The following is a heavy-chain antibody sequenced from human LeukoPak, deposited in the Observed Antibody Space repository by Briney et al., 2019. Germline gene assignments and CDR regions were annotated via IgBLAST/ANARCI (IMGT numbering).Heavy chain of an antibody. CDR1: GFTFSSYG. CDR3: ARGLGYYYDSSEDY. J-gene: IGHJ4*02. V-gene: IGHV3-48*01. Sequence: GGSLRLSCAASGFTFSSYGMHWVRQAPGKGLEWVSYISSSSSTIYYADSVKGRFTISRDNAKNSLYLQMNSLRAEDTAVYYCARGLGYYYDSSEDYWGQGTLVTVSS. CDR2: ISSSSSTI. D-gene: IGHD3-22*01.